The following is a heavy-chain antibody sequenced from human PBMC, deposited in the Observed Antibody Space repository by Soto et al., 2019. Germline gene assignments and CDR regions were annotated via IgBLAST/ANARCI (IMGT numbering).Heavy chain of an antibody. D-gene: IGHD6-6*01. V-gene: IGHV4-34*01. J-gene: IGHJ4*02. CDR3: ARPSRFDC. Sequence: SQTLSLTCAVYCGSFSSYYWSWIRQPPGKGLERIGEINHSGSTNYNPSLKSRVTMSVDTSKNQFSLKLSSVTAADTAVYYCARPSRFDCWGQGNLVTVSS. CDR1: CGSFSSYY. CDR2: INHSGST.